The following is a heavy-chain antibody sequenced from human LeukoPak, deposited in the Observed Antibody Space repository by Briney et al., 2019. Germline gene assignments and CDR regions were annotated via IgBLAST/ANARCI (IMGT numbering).Heavy chain of an antibody. D-gene: IGHD1-7*01. CDR1: GGTFISYA. CDR3: AEGITGTTSWFDP. V-gene: IGHV1-69*13. J-gene: IGHJ5*02. Sequence: SVKVSCKASGGTFISYAISWVRQAPGQGLEWMGGIIPIFGTANYAQKFQGRVTITADESTSTAHMELSSLRSEDTAVYYCAEGITGTTSWFDPWGQGTLVTVSS. CDR2: IIPIFGTA.